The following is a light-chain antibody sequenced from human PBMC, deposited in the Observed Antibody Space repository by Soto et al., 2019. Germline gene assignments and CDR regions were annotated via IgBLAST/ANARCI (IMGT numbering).Light chain of an antibody. V-gene: IGLV2-8*01. CDR3: IESSGSTKVVV. CDR1: SSDVGGYNY. J-gene: IGLJ2*01. CDR2: DVT. Sequence: QSALIQPPSASGSPGQSVTISCTGTSSDVGGYNYVSWIRQQPGKAPKLMIYDVTKRPSGVPDRFSASKSGNTASLTVSGLQAEDEDNYNSIESSGSTKVVVFGRRTKLTVL.